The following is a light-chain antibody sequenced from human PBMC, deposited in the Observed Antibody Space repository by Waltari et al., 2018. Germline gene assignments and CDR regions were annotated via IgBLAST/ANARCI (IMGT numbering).Light chain of an antibody. Sequence: QSALTQPASVSGPPGQSITISCTGTSSDVGGYNYVSWYQQHPGKAPKVMIYEVTNRPSGVSHRFSGSKSDNTASLTISGLQAEDEADYYCTSFTSSNTWVFGGGTKLTVL. J-gene: IGLJ3*02. CDR1: SSDVGGYNY. CDR3: TSFTSSNTWV. CDR2: EVT. V-gene: IGLV2-14*01.